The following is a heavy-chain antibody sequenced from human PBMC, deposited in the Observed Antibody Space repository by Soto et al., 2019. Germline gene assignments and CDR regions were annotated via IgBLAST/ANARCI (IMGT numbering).Heavy chain of an antibody. Sequence: VQLVESGGGVVQPGRSLRLSCAASGFTFSSYGMHWVRQAPGKGLEWVAVISYDGSNKYYADSVKGRFTISRDNSKNTLYLQMNSLRAEDTAVYYCAKTGVLWFGGRIDYWGQGTLVTVSS. J-gene: IGHJ4*02. V-gene: IGHV3-30*18. CDR1: GFTFSSYG. CDR3: AKTGVLWFGGRIDY. D-gene: IGHD3-10*01. CDR2: ISYDGSNK.